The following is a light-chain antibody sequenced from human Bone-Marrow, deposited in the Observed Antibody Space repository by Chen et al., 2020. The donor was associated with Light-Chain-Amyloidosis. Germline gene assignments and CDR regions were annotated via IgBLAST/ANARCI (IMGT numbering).Light chain of an antibody. J-gene: IGLJ3*02. CDR3: QVWDRSSDRPV. Sequence: SYVLTQPSSVSVAPGQKATIACGGNNIGSTSVHWYQQTPGQAPLLVVYDDSDRPSGIPERFAGSKSGNTATLTIRRFEAGDEADYYCQVWDRSSDRPVFGGGTKLTVL. CDR2: DDS. CDR1: NIGSTS. V-gene: IGLV3-21*02.